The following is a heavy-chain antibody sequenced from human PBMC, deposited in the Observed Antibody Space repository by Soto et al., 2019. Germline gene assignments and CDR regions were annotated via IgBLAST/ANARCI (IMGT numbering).Heavy chain of an antibody. V-gene: IGHV4-4*02. CDR2: IYHSGST. Sequence: XETLSLTCPVAGCSISSSNWWSWVRQPPGKGLEWIGEIYHSGSTNYNPSLKSRVTISVDKSKNQFSLKLSSVTAADTAVYYCARKSSSWCFDYWGQGTLVTVSS. CDR1: GCSISSSNW. CDR3: ARKSSSWCFDY. J-gene: IGHJ4*02. D-gene: IGHD6-13*01.